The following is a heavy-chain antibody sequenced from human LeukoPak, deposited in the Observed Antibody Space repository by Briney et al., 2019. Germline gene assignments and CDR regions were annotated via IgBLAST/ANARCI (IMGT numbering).Heavy chain of an antibody. J-gene: IGHJ3*02. V-gene: IGHV3-53*04. CDR2: IYSGGST. Sequence: GGSLRLSCAASGFTVSSNYMSWVRQAPGKGLEWVSVIYSGGSTYYADSVKGRFTISRHNSKNTLYLQMNSLRAEDTAVYYCAGDLGAYSGSYPDAFDIWGQGTMVTVSS. CDR1: GFTVSSNY. D-gene: IGHD1-26*01. CDR3: AGDLGAYSGSYPDAFDI.